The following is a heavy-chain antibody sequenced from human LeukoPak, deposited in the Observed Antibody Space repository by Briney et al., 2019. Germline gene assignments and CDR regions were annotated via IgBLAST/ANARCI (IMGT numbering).Heavy chain of an antibody. CDR3: ARSLMVRRVPTYFDY. J-gene: IGHJ4*02. Sequence: ASVKVSCKASGYTFTGYYMHWVRQAPGQGLEWMGRINPNSGGTNYAQKFQGRVTMTTDTSISTAYMELSRLRSDDTAVYYCARSLMVRRVPTYFDYWGQGTLVTVSS. CDR1: GYTFTGYY. V-gene: IGHV1-2*06. D-gene: IGHD3-10*01. CDR2: INPNSGGT.